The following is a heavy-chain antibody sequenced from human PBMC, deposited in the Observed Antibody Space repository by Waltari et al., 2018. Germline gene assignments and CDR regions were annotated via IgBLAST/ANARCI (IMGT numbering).Heavy chain of an antibody. CDR3: ARDPAEVVTAVYYFDY. D-gene: IGHD2-21*02. V-gene: IGHV3-33*01. Sequence: PASGFTFSSYGMHWVRQAPGKGLAWVAVIWYDGSNKYYADSVKGRFTISRDNSKNTLYLQMNSLRAEDTAVYYCARDPAEVVTAVYYFDYWGQGTLVTVSS. CDR1: GFTFSSYG. CDR2: IWYDGSNK. J-gene: IGHJ4*02.